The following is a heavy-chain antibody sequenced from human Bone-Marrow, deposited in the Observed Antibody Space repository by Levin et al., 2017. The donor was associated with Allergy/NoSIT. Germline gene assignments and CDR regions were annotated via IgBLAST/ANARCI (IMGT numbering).Heavy chain of an antibody. V-gene: IGHV3-74*03. J-gene: IGHJ4*02. CDR3: VRGTTDWMGMDY. Sequence: TGGSLRLSCGASGFTLTTYWMHWVRRGPGEGLVCVSRISPDGNDRMYADAVKGRFTISRDNSKNTVYLEMNSLRDEDTAVYYCVRGTTDWMGMDYWGQGALVIVSS. D-gene: IGHD3-9*01. CDR2: ISPDGNDR. CDR1: GFTLTTYW.